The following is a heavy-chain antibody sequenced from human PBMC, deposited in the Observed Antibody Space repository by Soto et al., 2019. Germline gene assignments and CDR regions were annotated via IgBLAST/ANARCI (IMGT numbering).Heavy chain of an antibody. CDR2: IVVGSGNT. V-gene: IGHV1-58*01. Sequence: SVKVSWKAAGFTFTSAAVQWVRQARGQRLEWIGWIVVGSGNTNYAQKFQERVTITRDMSTITAYMELSSLRSEDTAVYYCAVPPDDYSVYLNIWGQGTMVTVSS. J-gene: IGHJ3*02. D-gene: IGHD4-17*01. CDR1: GFTFTSAA. CDR3: AVPPDDYSVYLNI.